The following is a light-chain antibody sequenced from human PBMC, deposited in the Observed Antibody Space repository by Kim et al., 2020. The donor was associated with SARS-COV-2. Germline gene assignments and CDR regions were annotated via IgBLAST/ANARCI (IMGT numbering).Light chain of an antibody. Sequence: LGQAVRITCQGDSLSSYYASWYQQKPRQAPVLVIYGKNNRPSGIPDRFSGSSSGNTASLTITGAQAEDEADYYCNSRDSSGNHVVFGGGTKLTVL. CDR3: NSRDSSGNHVV. CDR2: GKN. CDR1: SLSSYY. V-gene: IGLV3-19*01. J-gene: IGLJ2*01.